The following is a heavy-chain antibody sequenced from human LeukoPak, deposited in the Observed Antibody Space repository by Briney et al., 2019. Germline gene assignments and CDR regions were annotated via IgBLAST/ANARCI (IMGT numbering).Heavy chain of an antibody. V-gene: IGHV5-51*01. D-gene: IGHD2-15*01. J-gene: IGHJ5*02. CDR2: IYPGDSDT. Sequence: GESLKFSCKGSGYSFTSYWIGWVRQLPGKGLEWMGIIYPGDSDTSYSPSFQGQFTISADKSNSTAYLQWSSLKASDTAMDDCARVGSCSGGSCLNWFDPWGQGTLVTVSS. CDR1: GYSFTSYW. CDR3: ARVGSCSGGSCLNWFDP.